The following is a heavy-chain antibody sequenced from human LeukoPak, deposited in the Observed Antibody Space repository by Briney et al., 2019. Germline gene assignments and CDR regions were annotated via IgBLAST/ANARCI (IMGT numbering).Heavy chain of an antibody. CDR2: IKQDGTER. CDR1: GFTFSSYW. CDR3: ARDPPVTAKD. D-gene: IGHD2-21*02. Sequence: GGSLRLSCAASGFTFSSYWMTWVRQAPGKGLEWVANIKQDGTERYYVDSVKGRFTISRDNAKNSLYLQMDSLRAEDTAVYYCARDPPVTAKDWGQGTLVTVSS. J-gene: IGHJ4*02. V-gene: IGHV3-7*01.